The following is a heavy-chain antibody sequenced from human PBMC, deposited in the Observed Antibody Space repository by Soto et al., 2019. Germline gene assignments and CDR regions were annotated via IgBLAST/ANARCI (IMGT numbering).Heavy chain of an antibody. CDR2: ISGSGSST. D-gene: IGHD2-15*01. V-gene: IGHV3-23*01. Sequence: GGSLRLSCAASGFTFSSYAMSWVRQAPGKGLEWVSAISGSGSSTYYADSVKVRFTISRDNSKNMLHLQMNSLRAEDRAVYNCAEDDYSGAFDIWGQGTMVTVSS. CDR3: AEDDYSGAFDI. CDR1: GFTFSSYA. J-gene: IGHJ3*02.